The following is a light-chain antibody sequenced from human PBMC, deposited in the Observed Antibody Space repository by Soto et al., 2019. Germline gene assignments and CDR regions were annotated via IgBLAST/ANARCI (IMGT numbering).Light chain of an antibody. CDR1: SSDVGDYSY. Sequence: QSALTQPRSVSGSPGQSVTISCTGTSSDVGDYSYVSWYQQHPGKAPKLMIYDVSKRPSGVPDRFSGSKSGNTASLTISGLQAEDEADSYCCSSAGSYSYVFGTGTKLSVL. CDR3: CSSAGSYSYV. J-gene: IGLJ1*01. V-gene: IGLV2-11*01. CDR2: DVS.